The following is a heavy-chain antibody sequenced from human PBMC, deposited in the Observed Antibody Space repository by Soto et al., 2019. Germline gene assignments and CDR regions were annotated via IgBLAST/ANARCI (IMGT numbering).Heavy chain of an antibody. CDR3: ARDMIKGAPAYLDC. D-gene: IGHD1-26*01. V-gene: IGHV3-30*04. Sequence: QEQLVESGGDVVQPGRSLTLSCAASGFTFSANAMHWVRQAPGKGLEWVAVIAYDGRIKNYRDSVKGRFTISRDDSKSTWYLQMNRLSPEDTAGYCCARDMIKGAPAYLDCWGQGTLVTVSS. J-gene: IGHJ4*02. CDR1: GFTFSANA. CDR2: IAYDGRIK.